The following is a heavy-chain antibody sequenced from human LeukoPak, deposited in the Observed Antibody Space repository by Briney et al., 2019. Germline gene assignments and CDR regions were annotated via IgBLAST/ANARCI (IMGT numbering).Heavy chain of an antibody. V-gene: IGHV3-7*01. D-gene: IGHD7-27*01. J-gene: IGHJ6*03. CDR1: GFTFSSYW. CDR3: ARDRGDDYYYYYMDV. CDR2: IKQDGSEK. Sequence: GGSLRLSCAASGFTFSSYWMSWVRQAPGKGLEWVANIKQDGSEKYYVASVKGRFTISRDNAKNSLYLQMNSLRAEDTAVYYCARDRGDDYYYYYMDVWGKGTTVTVSS.